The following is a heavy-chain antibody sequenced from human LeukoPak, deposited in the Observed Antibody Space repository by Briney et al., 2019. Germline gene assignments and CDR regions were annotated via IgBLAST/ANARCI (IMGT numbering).Heavy chain of an antibody. Sequence: GGSLRLSCAASGFTFSSYWMHWVRHAPGKGLVWVSRINSDGSSTSYADSVKGRFTISRDNAKNTLYLQMNSLRAEDTAVYYCARVGYYAHAFDIWGQGTMVTVSS. V-gene: IGHV3-74*01. J-gene: IGHJ3*02. D-gene: IGHD3-10*01. CDR2: INSDGSST. CDR3: ARVGYYAHAFDI. CDR1: GFTFSSYW.